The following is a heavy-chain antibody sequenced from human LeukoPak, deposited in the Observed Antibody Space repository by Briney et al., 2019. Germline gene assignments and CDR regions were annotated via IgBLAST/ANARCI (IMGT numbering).Heavy chain of an antibody. D-gene: IGHD2-8*02. CDR3: AREIWSHNWFDP. V-gene: IGHV4-38-2*02. Sequence: SETLSLTCTVSGYSISSGYYWGWIRQPPGKGLEWIGSIYHSGSTYYNPSLKSRVTISVDTSKNQFSLKLSSVTAADTAVYYCAREIWSHNWFDPWGQGTLVTVSS. J-gene: IGHJ5*02. CDR1: GYSISSGYY. CDR2: IYHSGST.